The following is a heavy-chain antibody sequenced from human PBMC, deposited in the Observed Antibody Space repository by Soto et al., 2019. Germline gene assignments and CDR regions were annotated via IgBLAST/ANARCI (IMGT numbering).Heavy chain of an antibody. CDR1: GFSVSRYA. V-gene: IGHV3-23*01. CDR2: LDGSVGPT. Sequence: GGSLRLSCAASGFSVSRYAVRWARQAPGKGLEWVSVLDGSVGPTYYTNSVKGRFTISNDNSKHTLLLQMNSLMAEDTAVYFCAKDRQYDSGWPLHYWCQGTLVTVST. CDR3: AKDRQYDSGWPLHY. J-gene: IGHJ4*02. D-gene: IGHD6-19*01.